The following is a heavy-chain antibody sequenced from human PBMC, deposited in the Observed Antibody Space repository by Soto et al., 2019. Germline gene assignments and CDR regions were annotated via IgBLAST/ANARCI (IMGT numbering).Heavy chain of an antibody. CDR3: AKAGGSGTSLNWFDP. CDR1: GYTFTSYG. J-gene: IGHJ5*02. D-gene: IGHD3-10*01. Sequence: ASVKVSCKASGYTFTSYGISWVRQAPGQGLEWMGIINPSGGSTSYAQKFQGRVTMTRDTSTSTVYMELSSLRAEDTALYYCAKAGGSGTSLNWFDPWGQGTLVTVSS. CDR2: INPSGGST. V-gene: IGHV1-46*01.